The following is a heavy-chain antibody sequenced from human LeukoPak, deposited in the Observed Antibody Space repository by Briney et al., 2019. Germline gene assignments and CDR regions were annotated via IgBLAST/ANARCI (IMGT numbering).Heavy chain of an antibody. D-gene: IGHD1-26*01. V-gene: IGHV1-18*01. CDR3: ARVGWELLRPGSWDI. CDR2: ISAYNGNT. Sequence: ASVKVSCKASGYTFTSYGISWVRQAPGQGLEWMGWISAYNGNTNYAQKFQGRVTITADESTSTAYMELSSLRSEDTAVYYCARVGWELLRPGSWDIWGQGTMVTVSS. CDR1: GYTFTSYG. J-gene: IGHJ3*02.